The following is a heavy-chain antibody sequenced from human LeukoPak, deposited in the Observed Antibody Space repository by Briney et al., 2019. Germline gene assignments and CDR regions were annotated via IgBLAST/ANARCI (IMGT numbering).Heavy chain of an antibody. V-gene: IGHV4-31*03. Sequence: PSETLSLTCTVSGGSISSGGYYWSWVRQHPGKGLEWIGYIYYSGSTYYNPSLKSRVTISVDTSKNQFSLKLSSVTAADTAVYYCARARYDFWSGYGPIGLYYYYYMDVWGKGTTVTVSS. D-gene: IGHD3-3*01. CDR1: GGSISSGGYY. J-gene: IGHJ6*03. CDR2: IYYSGST. CDR3: ARARYDFWSGYGPIGLYYYYYMDV.